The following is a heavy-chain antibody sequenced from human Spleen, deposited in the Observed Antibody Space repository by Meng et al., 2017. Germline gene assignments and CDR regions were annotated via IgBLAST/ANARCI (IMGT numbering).Heavy chain of an antibody. CDR1: GYSISRGFY. V-gene: IGHV4-38-2*02. J-gene: IGHJ3*02. Sequence: SETLSLTCTVSGYSISRGFYWGWIRQPPGKGLEWIGRIYHSGSTYYNSSLRSRVTISVDTSKNQFSLRLSSVTAADTAAYYCARSDDNSGYFYDSNGFNIWGQGTMVTVSS. D-gene: IGHD3-22*01. CDR3: ARSDDNSGYFYDSNGFNI. CDR2: IYHSGST.